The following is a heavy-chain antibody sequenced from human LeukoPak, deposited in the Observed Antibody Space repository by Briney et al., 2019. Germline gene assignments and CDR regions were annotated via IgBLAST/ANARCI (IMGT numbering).Heavy chain of an antibody. CDR3: ASEQRGGAFDI. V-gene: IGHV3-33*01. J-gene: IGHJ3*02. Sequence: GRSLRLSCAASGFTFSSYGMHWVRQAPGKGLEWVAVILSDGTSEYYADSVKGRFTISRDNAKNSLYLQMNSLRAEDTAVYYCASEQRGGAFDIWGQGTMVTVSS. D-gene: IGHD3-16*01. CDR2: ILSDGTSE. CDR1: GFTFSSYG.